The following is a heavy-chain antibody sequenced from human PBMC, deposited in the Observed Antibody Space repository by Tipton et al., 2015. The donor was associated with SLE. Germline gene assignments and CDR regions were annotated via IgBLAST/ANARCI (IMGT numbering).Heavy chain of an antibody. J-gene: IGHJ3*02. CDR1: GFTFTGYW. Sequence: SLRLSCEASGFTFTGYWMTWFRQAPGKGLEWVATIKQDGSEKYYVDAVKGRFTISRDNAKNSLYLQMSSLRVEDTAVYYCVRDLYFDNFPADIWGQGTMITVSS. CDR3: VRDLYFDNFPADI. V-gene: IGHV3-7*01. CDR2: IKQDGSEK. D-gene: IGHD1-1*01.